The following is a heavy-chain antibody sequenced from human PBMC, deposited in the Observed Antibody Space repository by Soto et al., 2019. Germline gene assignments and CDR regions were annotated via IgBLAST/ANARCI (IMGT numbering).Heavy chain of an antibody. CDR3: ARDPIWTYTWNYARLNYLDP. CDR1: GYTFTNNV. Sequence: ASVKVSCKASGYTFTNNVIHWLRQAAGQTREWMGWIHTAKGNTKYSQKFEARVTLTRDTAASTAYMELNSLRSDDTAVYYCARDPIWTYTWNYARLNYLDPWGQGTLVTVSS. J-gene: IGHJ5*02. D-gene: IGHD1-7*01. V-gene: IGHV1-3*04. CDR2: IHTAKGNT.